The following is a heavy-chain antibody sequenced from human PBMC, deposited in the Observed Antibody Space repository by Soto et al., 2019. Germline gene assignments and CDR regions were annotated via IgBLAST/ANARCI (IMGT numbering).Heavy chain of an antibody. D-gene: IGHD1-26*01. CDR3: ARDAAVGLFDY. J-gene: IGHJ4*02. CDR1: SVDFG. Sequence: SVDFGGRCIIQQPGKGLEWIGYIYHSGSTYYNPSHKSRVTISLDRSKNQFSLKLSSVTAADTAVYYCARDAAVGLFDYWGQGTLVTVSS. CDR2: IYHSGST. V-gene: IGHV4-30-2*01.